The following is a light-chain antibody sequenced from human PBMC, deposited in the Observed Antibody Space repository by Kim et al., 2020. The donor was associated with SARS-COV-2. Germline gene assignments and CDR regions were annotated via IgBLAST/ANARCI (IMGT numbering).Light chain of an antibody. CDR2: KGS. J-gene: IGKJ1*01. CDR1: QSIHIW. Sequence: ASVGDRVTISCRASQSIHIWLAWFQQKPGRAPRILMCKGSALESGVPSRFRGSGSGTEFTLTITNLQPEDFATYYCQQYDVHPATFGPGTKVDIK. V-gene: IGKV1-5*03. CDR3: QQYDVHPAT.